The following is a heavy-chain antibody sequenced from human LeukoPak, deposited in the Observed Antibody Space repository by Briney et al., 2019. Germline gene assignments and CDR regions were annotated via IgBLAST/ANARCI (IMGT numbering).Heavy chain of an antibody. CDR3: APSARGGGSYYFDY. V-gene: IGHV1-46*01. Sequence: ASVKVSCKASGDSFTKYYIHWVRQAPGQGLEWMGIINPSDGSTTYTQNFQGRVTMTADTSTSTVNMELSSLRSEDTAVYYCAPSARGGGSYYFDYGGKEPLVTFPS. CDR2: INPSDGST. D-gene: IGHD2-15*01. CDR1: GDSFTKYY. J-gene: IGHJ4*02.